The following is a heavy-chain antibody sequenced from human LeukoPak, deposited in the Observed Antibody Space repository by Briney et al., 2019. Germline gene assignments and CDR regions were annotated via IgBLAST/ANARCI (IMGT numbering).Heavy chain of an antibody. J-gene: IGHJ4*02. CDR1: GFTFSSYG. CDR2: ISYDGSNK. CDR3: AKDVAEGSSGYYILDY. V-gene: IGHV3-30*18. D-gene: IGHD3-22*01. Sequence: PGRSLRLSCAASGFTFSSYGMHWVRQAPGKGLEWVAVISYDGSNKYYADSVKGRFTISRDNSKNTLYLQMNSLRAEDTAVYYCAKDVAEGSSGYYILDYWGQGTLVTVSS.